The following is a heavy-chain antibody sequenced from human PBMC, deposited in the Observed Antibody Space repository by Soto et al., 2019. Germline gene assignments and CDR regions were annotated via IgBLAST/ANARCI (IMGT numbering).Heavy chain of an antibody. CDR1: GFTFSSYG. J-gene: IGHJ4*02. V-gene: IGHV3-30*18. D-gene: IGHD2-2*01. Sequence: PGGSLRLSCAASGFTFSSYGMHWVRQAPGKGLEWVAVISYDGSNKYYADSVKGRFTISRDNSKNTLYLQMNSLRAEDTAVYYCAKVTTVVVPAAPEYYFDYWGQGTLVTVSS. CDR2: ISYDGSNK. CDR3: AKVTTVVVPAAPEYYFDY.